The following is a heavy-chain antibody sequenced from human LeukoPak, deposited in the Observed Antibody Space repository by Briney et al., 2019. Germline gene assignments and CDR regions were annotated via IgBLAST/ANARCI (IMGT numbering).Heavy chain of an antibody. Sequence: ASVKVSCKVSGYTLTELSMHWVRQAPGKGLEWMGGFDPEDGETIYAQKFQGRVTITADKSTSTAYMELSSLRSEDTAVYYCASGLYYSDYWGQGTLVTVSS. CDR3: ASGLYYSDY. D-gene: IGHD3-10*01. V-gene: IGHV1-24*01. J-gene: IGHJ4*02. CDR2: FDPEDGET. CDR1: GYTLTELS.